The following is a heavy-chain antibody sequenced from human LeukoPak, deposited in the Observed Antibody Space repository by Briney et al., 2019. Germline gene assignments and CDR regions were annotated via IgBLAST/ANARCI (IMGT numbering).Heavy chain of an antibody. CDR1: GFTFSSYD. CDR2: ISGSGGST. Sequence: GGSLRLSCAASGFTFSSYDMSWVRQAPGKGLEWVSAISGSGGSTYYADSVKGRFTISRDNSKNTLYLQMNSLRAEDTAVYYCAKDPLPYSSSWYKWFDPWGQGTLVTVSS. D-gene: IGHD6-13*01. CDR3: AKDPLPYSSSWYKWFDP. J-gene: IGHJ5*02. V-gene: IGHV3-23*01.